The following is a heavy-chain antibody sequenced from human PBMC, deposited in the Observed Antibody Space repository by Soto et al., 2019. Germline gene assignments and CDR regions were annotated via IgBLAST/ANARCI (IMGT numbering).Heavy chain of an antibody. Sequence: EVQLVESGGGLVQPGGSLRLSCAASGFTFSSYWMSWVRQAPGKGLEWVANIKQDGSEKYYVDSVKGRFTISRDNAKNSLYLQMNSLRAEDTAVYYCARVRGCSTSCSRFDYSGQGTLVTVSS. CDR3: ARVRGCSTSCSRFDY. CDR2: IKQDGSEK. J-gene: IGHJ4*02. CDR1: GFTFSSYW. V-gene: IGHV3-7*01. D-gene: IGHD2-2*01.